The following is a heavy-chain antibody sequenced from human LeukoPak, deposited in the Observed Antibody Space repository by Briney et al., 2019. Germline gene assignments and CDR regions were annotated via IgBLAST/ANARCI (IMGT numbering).Heavy chain of an antibody. CDR2: INPNSGGT. CDR1: GYTFTGYY. CDR3: ARVKGISSSPRWFDP. Sequence: ASVKVSCKASGYTFTGYYMHWVRQAPGQGLEWMGWINPNSGGTNYAQKFQGRVTMTRDTSISTAYMELSRLRSDDTAVYYCARVKGISSSPRWFDPWGQGTLVTVSS. V-gene: IGHV1-2*02. D-gene: IGHD6-13*01. J-gene: IGHJ5*02.